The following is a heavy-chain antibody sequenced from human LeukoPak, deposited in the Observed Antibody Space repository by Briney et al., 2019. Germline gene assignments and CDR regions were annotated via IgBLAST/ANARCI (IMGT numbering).Heavy chain of an antibody. CDR1: GGSFSGYY. CDR2: INHSGST. D-gene: IGHD5-24*01. V-gene: IGHV4-34*01. Sequence: SETLSLTCAVYGGSFSGYYWSWIRQPPGKGLGWIGEINHSGSTNYNPSLKSRVTISVDTSKNQFSLKLSSVTAADTAVYYCARGATISETGYFDFWGQGTPVTVSS. J-gene: IGHJ4*03. CDR3: ARGATISETGYFDF.